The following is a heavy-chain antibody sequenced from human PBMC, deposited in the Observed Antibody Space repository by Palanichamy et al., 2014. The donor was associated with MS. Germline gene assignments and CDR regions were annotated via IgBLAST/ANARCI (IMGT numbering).Heavy chain of an antibody. CDR3: ARGGRRALPGFRPLKSLYALDV. Sequence: HLVQSGAEVKRPGASVKVSCKASGYTFITYGINWVRQAPGQGLEWMGWISPYSGNTDYAQEVQGRVTMTTDTSTSTAYMELRSLKSDDTAVYYCARGGRRALPGFRPLKSLYALDVWGQGTTVTVSS. CDR1: GYTFITYG. J-gene: IGHJ6*02. CDR2: ISPYSGNT. D-gene: IGHD6-19*01. V-gene: IGHV1-18*01.